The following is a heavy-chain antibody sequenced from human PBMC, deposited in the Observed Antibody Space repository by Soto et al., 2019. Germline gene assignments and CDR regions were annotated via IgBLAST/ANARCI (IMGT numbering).Heavy chain of an antibody. Sequence: VQLVESGGGLVQPGRSLRLSCAASGFTFDDYAMHWVRQAPGKGLEWVSGISWNSGTIGYADSVKGRFTISRDNAKNSLYLQMNSLRAEDTALYYCAKDSYSSRWQWFDPWGQGTLVTVSS. CDR3: AKDSYSSRWQWFDP. CDR1: GFTFDDYA. V-gene: IGHV3-9*01. J-gene: IGHJ5*02. D-gene: IGHD6-13*01. CDR2: ISWNSGTI.